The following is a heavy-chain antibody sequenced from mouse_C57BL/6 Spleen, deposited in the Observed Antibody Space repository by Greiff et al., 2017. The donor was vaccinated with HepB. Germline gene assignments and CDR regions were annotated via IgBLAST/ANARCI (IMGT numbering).Heavy chain of an antibody. CDR2: IYPGNSDT. V-gene: IGHV1-5*01. CDR1: GYTFTSYW. J-gene: IGHJ1*03. CDR3: TRGYDYDWYFDV. D-gene: IGHD2-4*01. Sequence: EVQRVESGTVLARPGASVKMSCKTSGYTFTSYWMHWVKQRPGQGLEWIGAIYPGNSDTSYNQKFKGKAKLTAVTSASTAYMELSSLTNEDSAVYYCTRGYDYDWYFDVWGTGTTVTVSS.